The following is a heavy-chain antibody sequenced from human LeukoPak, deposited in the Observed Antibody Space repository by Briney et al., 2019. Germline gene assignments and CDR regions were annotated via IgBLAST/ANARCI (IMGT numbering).Heavy chain of an antibody. V-gene: IGHV1-46*01. J-gene: IGHJ4*02. Sequence: ASVKVSCKASGYTFTSYYMYWVRQAPGQGLEWMGIINPSGGSTSYAQKFQGRVTMTRDTSISTAYMELSRLRSDDTAVYYCARVAQQLVLRHFDYWGQGTLVTVSS. D-gene: IGHD6-13*01. CDR3: ARVAQQLVLRHFDY. CDR1: GYTFTSYY. CDR2: INPSGGST.